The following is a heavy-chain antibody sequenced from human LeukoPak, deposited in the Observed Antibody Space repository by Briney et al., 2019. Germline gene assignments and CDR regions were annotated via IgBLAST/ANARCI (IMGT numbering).Heavy chain of an antibody. CDR1: GYTLTELS. D-gene: IGHD5-18*01. V-gene: IGHV1-24*01. Sequence: ASVKVSCKVSGYTLTELSMHWVRQAPGKGLEWMGGFDPEDGETIYAQKFQGRVTMTEDTSTDTAYMGLSSLRSEDTAVYYCATVDTANYGMDVWGQGTTVTVSS. J-gene: IGHJ6*02. CDR3: ATVDTANYGMDV. CDR2: FDPEDGET.